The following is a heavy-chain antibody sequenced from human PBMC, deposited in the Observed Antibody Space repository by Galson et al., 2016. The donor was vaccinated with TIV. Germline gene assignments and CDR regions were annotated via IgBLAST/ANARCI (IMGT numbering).Heavy chain of an antibody. Sequence: GYTITSYAMHWVRQAPGQRFEWMGWINAGTGDTKFSQKFQGRVTLTRDTSASTVYMGLSSLTSEDTAVYYCARDFGGSFSPFYGMDVWGQGTTVTVSS. CDR3: ARDFGGSFSPFYGMDV. D-gene: IGHD3-16*01. CDR1: GYTITSYA. CDR2: INAGTGDT. J-gene: IGHJ6*02. V-gene: IGHV1-3*01.